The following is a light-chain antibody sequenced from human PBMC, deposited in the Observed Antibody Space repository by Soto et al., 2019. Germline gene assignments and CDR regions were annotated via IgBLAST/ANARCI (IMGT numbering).Light chain of an antibody. Sequence: QSALTQPPSVSAAPGQKVTISCSGGSSNIGNNYVSWYQQVAGTAPKLLIFDNNKRPSGIPDRFSGSKSGTSATLGIAGLXTGDAADYYCATWDSSLSAWLFGGGTK. V-gene: IGLV1-51*01. CDR1: SSNIGNNY. CDR3: ATWDSSLSAWL. CDR2: DNN. J-gene: IGLJ3*02.